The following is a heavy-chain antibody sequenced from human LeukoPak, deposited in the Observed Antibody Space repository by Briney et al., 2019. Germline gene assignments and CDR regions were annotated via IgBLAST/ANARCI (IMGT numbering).Heavy chain of an antibody. CDR2: IYWDDDE. J-gene: IGHJ4*02. V-gene: IGHV2-5*02. Sequence: SGPTLVNPSQPLTLTCTFSGFSLSTSGGGVGCIRQPPGKALEWLGIIYWDDDERYSPSLKRRLTITKDTSKNQVVLTMTNMDPVDTATYYCAHRNSGLAAAGFEFWGQGTLVTVSS. D-gene: IGHD6-13*01. CDR3: AHRNSGLAAAGFEF. CDR1: GFSLSTSGGG.